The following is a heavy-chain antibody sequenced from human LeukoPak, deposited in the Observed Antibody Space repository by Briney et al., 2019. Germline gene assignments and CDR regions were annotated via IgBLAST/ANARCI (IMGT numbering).Heavy chain of an antibody. J-gene: IGHJ6*02. CDR1: GFTFRSCS. CDR3: ARDGGMDV. CDR2: ISSSDYYI. Sequence: GGSLRLTCEASGFTFRSCSMNWAPQAPGKGLEWVSSISSSDYYIYYADSVKCRITISGDNTKNSRYLQMNGQRAEDTARYYCARDGGMDVWGQGTTVTVSS. V-gene: IGHV3-21*01.